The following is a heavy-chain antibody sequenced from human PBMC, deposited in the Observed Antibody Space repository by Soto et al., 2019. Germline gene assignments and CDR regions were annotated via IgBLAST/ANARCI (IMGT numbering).Heavy chain of an antibody. D-gene: IGHD5-18*01. J-gene: IGHJ4*02. Sequence: QVQLVQSGAEVKKPESSVKVSCKAPGGTFSTYAISWVRQAPGQGLEWMGGIIPMFGTANYAPRFQDRVTITADESTNTVYMELRSLSSEDTAVYFCASGIQLWLRRINNGYSGWGQGTLVTVSS. CDR1: GGTFSTYA. CDR2: IIPMFGTA. V-gene: IGHV1-69*12. CDR3: ASGIQLWLRRINNGYSG.